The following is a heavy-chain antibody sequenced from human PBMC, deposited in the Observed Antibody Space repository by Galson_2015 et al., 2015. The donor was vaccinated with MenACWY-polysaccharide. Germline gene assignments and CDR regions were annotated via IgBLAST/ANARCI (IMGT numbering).Heavy chain of an antibody. V-gene: IGHV3-66*02. CDR1: GFSVSGDS. Sequence: SLRLSCAASGFSVSGDSMNWVRQAPGKGLVWVSVIHSDGTISYADSVKGRFTISRDNSKNTLYFQMNSLRPEDTAVYYCARHAWLGDWGQGTLVTVSS. D-gene: IGHD3-10*01. CDR2: IHSDGTI. J-gene: IGHJ4*02. CDR3: ARHAWLGD.